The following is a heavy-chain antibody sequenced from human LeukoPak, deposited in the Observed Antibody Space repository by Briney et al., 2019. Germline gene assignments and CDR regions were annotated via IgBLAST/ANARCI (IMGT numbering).Heavy chain of an antibody. CDR2: IRYDGTNK. Sequence: GGSLRLSCAASGFTFRSYGMHWVRQAPGKGLEWVAFIRYDGTNKYYADSVKGRFTISRDNAKNSLYLQMDSLRDEDTAIYYCGRGHWGLDYWGQGTRVTVSS. CDR3: GRGHWGLDY. CDR1: GFTFRSYG. J-gene: IGHJ4*02. V-gene: IGHV3-30*02. D-gene: IGHD7-27*01.